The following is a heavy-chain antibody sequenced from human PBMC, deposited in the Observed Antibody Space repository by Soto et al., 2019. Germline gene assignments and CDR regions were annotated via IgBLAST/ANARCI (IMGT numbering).Heavy chain of an antibody. CDR3: AREGRARYYYSGMDV. Sequence: QVQLEQSGAEVKKPGDSMKVSCKASGYTFTTYGISWVRQAPGQGLEWMGWINGYNGNTDYPQKLQGRVTMTTDTPTRTAYMALRSLRSDDTAVYYCAREGRARYYYSGMDVWGQGTTVTVSS. J-gene: IGHJ6*02. V-gene: IGHV1-18*01. CDR2: INGYNGNT. CDR1: GYTFTTYG.